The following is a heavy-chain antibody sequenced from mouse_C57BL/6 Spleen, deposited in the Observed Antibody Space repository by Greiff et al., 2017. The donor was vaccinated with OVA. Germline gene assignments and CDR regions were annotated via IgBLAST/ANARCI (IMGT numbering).Heavy chain of an antibody. J-gene: IGHJ1*03. CDR1: GYTFTSYW. CDR3: ARGYGNTRYFDV. D-gene: IGHD2-1*01. V-gene: IGHV1-64*01. CDR2: IHPNSGST. Sequence: QVQLQQPGAELVKPGASVKLSCKASGYTFTSYWMHWVKQRPGQGLEWIGMIHPNSGSTNYNEKFKSKATLTADKSSSTAYMQLSSLTSEDSAVYYCARGYGNTRYFDVWGTGTTVTVSS.